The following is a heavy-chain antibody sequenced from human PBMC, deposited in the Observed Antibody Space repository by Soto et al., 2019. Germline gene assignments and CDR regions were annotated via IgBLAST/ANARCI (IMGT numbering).Heavy chain of an antibody. Sequence: EVQLVESGGALVQPGGSLRLSCAASGFTFSSYAMSWVRQAPGKGLECLSTISGSGGSAYYADSVKGRFTITRDNSKNTLHLQMNSLRAEDTAVYYCAKASDYDDILTGLHWGQGTLVTVSA. V-gene: IGHV3-23*04. J-gene: IGHJ4*02. CDR3: AKASDYDDILTGLH. CDR1: GFTFSSYA. D-gene: IGHD3-9*01. CDR2: ISGSGGSA.